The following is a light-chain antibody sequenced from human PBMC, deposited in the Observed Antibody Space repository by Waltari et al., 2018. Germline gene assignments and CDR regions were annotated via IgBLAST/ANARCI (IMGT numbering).Light chain of an antibody. V-gene: IGLV1-44*01. CDR1: SYHIGRNT. Sequence: QSVLTPPPSASGTPSQRVTISCSGRSYHIGRNTANWYQQLPGPAPNLLIYSDNRRPSGVSYRFSGSKSGTSAALAISGLQSEDEADYYCAAWDDSLNCLVFGGGTKLTVL. CDR2: SDN. J-gene: IGLJ2*01. CDR3: AAWDDSLNCLV.